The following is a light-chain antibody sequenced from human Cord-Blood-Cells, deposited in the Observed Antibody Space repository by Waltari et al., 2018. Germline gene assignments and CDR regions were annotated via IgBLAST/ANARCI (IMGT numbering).Light chain of an antibody. V-gene: IGKV1-5*03. J-gene: IGKJ2*01. Sequence: DIQMTQSPSTLSASVGDRVTITCRASPSISSWLAWYQQKPGKAPKLLIYKASSLESGGPSRFSGSGSGTECTLTISSLQPDDFATYYCQQYNSYSYTLGQGTKLEIK. CDR1: PSISSW. CDR2: KAS. CDR3: QQYNSYSYT.